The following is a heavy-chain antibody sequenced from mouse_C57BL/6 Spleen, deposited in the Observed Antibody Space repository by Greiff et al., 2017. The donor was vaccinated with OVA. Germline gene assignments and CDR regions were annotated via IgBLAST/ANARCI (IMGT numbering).Heavy chain of an antibody. CDR3: ARARMTSVGYFDV. CDR2: ISSGGGCT. V-gene: IGHV5-6*02. CDR1: GFTFSSYG. D-gene: IGHD1-1*01. Sequence: EVMLVESGGDLVQPGGSLKLSCAASGFTFSSYGMSWVRQTPDKRLEWVATISSGGGCTYYPDTVKGRFPISRDNDKNTLYLQRSSLKSEDTAMDDCARARMTSVGYFDVWGTGTTVTVSS. J-gene: IGHJ1*03.